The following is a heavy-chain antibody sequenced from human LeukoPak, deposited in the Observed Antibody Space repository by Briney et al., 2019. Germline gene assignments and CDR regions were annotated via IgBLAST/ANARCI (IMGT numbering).Heavy chain of an antibody. CDR1: GYTFTSYY. V-gene: IGHV1-46*01. CDR2: INPSGGST. J-gene: IGHJ3*02. CDR3: ARGEMAWYSSEGAFDI. Sequence: ASVKVSCKASGYTFTSYYMHWVRQAPGQGLEWMGIINPSGGSTSYAQKFQGRVTMTRDTSTSTVYMELSSLRAEDTAVYYCARGEMAWYSSEGAFDIWGQGTMVTVSS. D-gene: IGHD5-18*01.